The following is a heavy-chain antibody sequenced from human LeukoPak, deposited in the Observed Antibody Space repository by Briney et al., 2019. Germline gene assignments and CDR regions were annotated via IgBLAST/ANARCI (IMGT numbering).Heavy chain of an antibody. V-gene: IGHV1-69*13. Sequence: ASVKVSCKASGGTSSSYAISWVRQAPGQGLEWMGGIIPIFGTANYAQKFQGRVTITADESTSTAYMELSSLRSEDTAVYYCARHPSMYYDFWSGAQGAFDIWGQGTMVTVSS. CDR2: IIPIFGTA. J-gene: IGHJ3*02. CDR3: ARHPSMYYDFWSGAQGAFDI. CDR1: GGTSSSYA. D-gene: IGHD3-3*01.